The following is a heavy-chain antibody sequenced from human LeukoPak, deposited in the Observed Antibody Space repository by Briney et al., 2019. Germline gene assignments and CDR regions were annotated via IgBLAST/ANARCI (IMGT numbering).Heavy chain of an antibody. Sequence: GGSLRLSCAASGSTFSSYAMHWVRQAPGKGLEWVAVISYDGSNKYYADSVKGRFTISRDNSKNTLYLQMNSLRAEDTAVYYCARDLGWLVPTNWFDPWGQGTLVTVSS. CDR1: GSTFSSYA. CDR2: ISYDGSNK. V-gene: IGHV3-30*01. J-gene: IGHJ5*02. CDR3: ARDLGWLVPTNWFDP. D-gene: IGHD6-19*01.